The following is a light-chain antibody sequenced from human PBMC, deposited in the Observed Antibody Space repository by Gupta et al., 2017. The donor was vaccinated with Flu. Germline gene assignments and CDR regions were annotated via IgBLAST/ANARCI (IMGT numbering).Light chain of an antibody. Sequence: SYVLAQPPSVSVAPGQTAIVTCWGDHIGAKGVHWYQPKPGHAPRLLLFDETDRPPGTPDRFPGSNVGNRATLTISRVEAGDEAYFFFQVWDTDRHFPRFGGGNKLNVL. J-gene: IGLJ2*01. V-gene: IGLV3-21*02. CDR2: DET. CDR3: QVWDTDRHFPR. CDR1: HIGAKG.